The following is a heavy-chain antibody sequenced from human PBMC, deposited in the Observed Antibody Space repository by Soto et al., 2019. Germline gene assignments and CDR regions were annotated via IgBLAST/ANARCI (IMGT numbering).Heavy chain of an antibody. J-gene: IGHJ2*01. CDR3: VRDPSSRNEWVRYVDL. V-gene: IGHV3-48*01. CDR1: GFSLYNYA. Sequence: EVQLVESGGGLVQPGGSLRLSCAASGFSLYNYAMDWVRQAPGQGLEWVSYISLSSANIHYADSVRGRFTVSRENAKNALYLQMNSLRAEATAVYYCVRDPSSRNEWVRYVDLWGRGTLVSVSS. D-gene: IGHD1-1*01. CDR2: ISLSSANI.